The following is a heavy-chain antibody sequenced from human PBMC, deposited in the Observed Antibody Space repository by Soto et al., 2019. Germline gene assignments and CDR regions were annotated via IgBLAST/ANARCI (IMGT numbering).Heavy chain of an antibody. CDR2: ISGSGGST. CDR3: AKRTVGWYFDL. V-gene: IGHV3-23*01. CDR1: GFTFSSYA. Sequence: EVQLLESGGGLVQPGGSLRLSCAASGFTFSSYAMNWVRQAPGKGLEWVSVISGSGGSTYYADAVKGRFTISRDDSKNTLYLQMNSLRAEDTAVYYCAKRTVGWYFDLWGRGTLVTVSS. D-gene: IGHD4-17*01. J-gene: IGHJ2*01.